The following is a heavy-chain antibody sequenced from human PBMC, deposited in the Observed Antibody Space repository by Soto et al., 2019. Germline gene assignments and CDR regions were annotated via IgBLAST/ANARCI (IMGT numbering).Heavy chain of an antibody. D-gene: IGHD3-10*02. J-gene: IGHJ5*02. CDR1: GYTFTSYG. CDR3: ARDLPTSVRGINFCDH. V-gene: IGHV1-18*01. Sequence: QVQLVQSGAEVKKPGASVKVSCKASGYTFTSYGISWLRQAPGQGLEWMGWIRAYNGKTIYAQQFYDRGTRTTDTSRSTGYVELGSLRSDDAAVYYFARDLPTSVRGINFCDHWCQGTLVTVSS. CDR2: IRAYNGKT.